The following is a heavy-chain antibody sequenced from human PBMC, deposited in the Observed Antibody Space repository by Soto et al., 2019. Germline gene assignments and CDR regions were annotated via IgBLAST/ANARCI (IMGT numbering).Heavy chain of an antibody. D-gene: IGHD3-10*01. Sequence: SETLSLTCTVSGGSISSSSYYWGWIRQPPGKGLEWIGSIYYSGSTYYNPSLKSRLTISIDTSKNQFSLRLNSLTAADTAVYYCARALPTVRGLISYYFDNWGQGIXVTVSS. CDR3: ARALPTVRGLISYYFDN. J-gene: IGHJ4*02. CDR2: IYYSGST. CDR1: GGSISSSSYY. V-gene: IGHV4-39*07.